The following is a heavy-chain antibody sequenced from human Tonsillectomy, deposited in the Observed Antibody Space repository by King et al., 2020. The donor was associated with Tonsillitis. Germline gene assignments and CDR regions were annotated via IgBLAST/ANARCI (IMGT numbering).Heavy chain of an antibody. Sequence: QLVQSGAEVKKPGASVKVSCKASGYTFTGYYIHWVRQAPGQGLEWMGWINPNNGGTKYAQKFRGRVTMTRDTSITTAYMELSRLRSDDTAVYYCARDGRIDQVYWGQGTLVTVSS. V-gene: IGHV1-2*02. CDR3: ARDGRIDQVY. CDR2: INPNNGGT. CDR1: GYTFTGYY. D-gene: IGHD2/OR15-2a*01. J-gene: IGHJ4*02.